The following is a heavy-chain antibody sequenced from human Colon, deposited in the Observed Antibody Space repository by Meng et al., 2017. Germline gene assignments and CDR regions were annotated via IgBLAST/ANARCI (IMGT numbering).Heavy chain of an antibody. CDR3: ARGPQYCSSTNCYAPYFDY. J-gene: IGHJ4*02. D-gene: IGHD2-2*01. Sequence: GESLKISCAASGFTFSSYVMHWVRQAPGKGLEWVAVISFDGSKYYYADSVKGRFTISRDNSKNTLYLQMNSLRAEDTAVYYCARGPQYCSSTNCYAPYFDYWGQGTPVTVSS. V-gene: IGHV3-30*04. CDR2: ISFDGSKY. CDR1: GFTFSSYV.